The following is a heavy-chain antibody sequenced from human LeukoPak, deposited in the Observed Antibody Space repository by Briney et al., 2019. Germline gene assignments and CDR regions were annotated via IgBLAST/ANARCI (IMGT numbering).Heavy chain of an antibody. J-gene: IGHJ6*02. CDR2: ISYDGSKK. CDR3: AKSPYYYYGMDV. Sequence: GGSLRLSCAASGFTFSSYGMHWVRQAPGKGLEWVAVISYDGSKKYYADSVKGRFTISRDNSKNTLYLQMNSLRAEDTAVYYCAKSPYYYYGMDVWGQGTTVTVSS. CDR1: GFTFSSYG. V-gene: IGHV3-30*18.